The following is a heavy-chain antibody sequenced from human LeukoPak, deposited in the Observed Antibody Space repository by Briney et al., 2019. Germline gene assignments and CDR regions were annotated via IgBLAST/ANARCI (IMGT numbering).Heavy chain of an antibody. CDR2: IIPIFGTA. CDR1: GGTFSSYA. J-gene: IGHJ6*03. CDR3: ARERPHYNIVVVTAMSYYYYYMDV. V-gene: IGHV1-69*05. Sequence: SVKVSCKASGGTFSSYAISWVRQAPGQGLEWMGRIIPIFGTANYAQKFQGRVTITTDESTSTAYMELSSLRSEDTAVYYCARERPHYNIVVVTAMSYYYYYMDVWGKGTTVTVSS. D-gene: IGHD2-21*02.